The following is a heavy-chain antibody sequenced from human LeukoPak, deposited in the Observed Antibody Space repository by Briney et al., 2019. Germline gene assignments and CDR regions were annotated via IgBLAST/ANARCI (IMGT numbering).Heavy chain of an antibody. CDR3: AKDYDSSGSFDY. CDR2: ITWDGGNT. CDR1: GFSFDDYT. D-gene: IGHD3-22*01. J-gene: IGHJ4*01. V-gene: IGHV3-43*01. Sequence: GGSLSLSCAASGFSFDDYTMHWVRQPPEKGLEWLSLITWDGGNTYYADSMKGRSTISRNTSKNSLYLQMNILRTEDTALYYCAKDYDSSGSFDYGGEATLVTV.